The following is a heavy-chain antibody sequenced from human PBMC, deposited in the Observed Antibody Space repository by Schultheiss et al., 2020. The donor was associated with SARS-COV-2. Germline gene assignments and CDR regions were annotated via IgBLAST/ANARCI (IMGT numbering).Heavy chain of an antibody. V-gene: IGHV3-30-3*01. Sequence: GGSLRLSCAASGFTFSSYAMHWVRQAPGKGLEWVAVISYDGSNKYYADSVKGRFTISRDNSKNTLYLQMNSLRAEDTAVYYCARDISSGWWDYYYYGMDVWGQGTTGTVSS. CDR1: GFTFSSYA. J-gene: IGHJ6*02. CDR2: ISYDGSNK. D-gene: IGHD6-19*01. CDR3: ARDISSGWWDYYYYGMDV.